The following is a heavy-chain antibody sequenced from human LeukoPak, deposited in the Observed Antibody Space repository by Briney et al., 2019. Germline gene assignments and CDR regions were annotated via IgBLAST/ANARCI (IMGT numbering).Heavy chain of an antibody. CDR3: ARDLVVPATISSHYYYYGMDV. V-gene: IGHV3-21*01. CDR2: ISSSSSYI. D-gene: IGHD2-2*01. CDR1: GFTLSSYS. Sequence: PGGSLRLSCAASGFTLSSYSMNWVRQAPGKGLEWVSSISSSSSYIYYADSVKGRFTISRENAKNSLYLQMNSLRAEDTAVYYCARDLVVPATISSHYYYYGMDVWGKGTTVTVSS. J-gene: IGHJ6*04.